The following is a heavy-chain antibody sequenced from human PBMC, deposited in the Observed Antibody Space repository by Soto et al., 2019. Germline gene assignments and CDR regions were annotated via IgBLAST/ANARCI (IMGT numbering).Heavy chain of an antibody. CDR3: ARMSQGDFWSGYYYFFDY. CDR1: GYTFTDYG. J-gene: IGHJ4*02. CDR2: ITAFNGNT. V-gene: IGHV1-18*01. Sequence: QVRLVQSGAEVEKPGASVKVSCKASGYTFTDYGISWVRQAPGQGLQWMGWITAFNGNTKYAQQFQGRVTMTTDTSTSTAYMELRGLESDDTAVYYGARMSQGDFWSGYYYFFDYWGQGTLVTVSS. D-gene: IGHD3-3*01.